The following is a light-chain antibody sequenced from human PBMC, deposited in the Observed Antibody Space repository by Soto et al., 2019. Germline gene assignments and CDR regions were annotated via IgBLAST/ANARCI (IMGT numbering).Light chain of an antibody. CDR2: GAS. J-gene: IGKJ5*01. Sequence: EFVLTQSPGTLSLSPGERASLSCGASQSITSSFLAWYQQKPGQAPRLLIYGASSRATGIPDRFSGTGSETDFTLTINRLEPEDFAVYYCQQYENSPITFGQGTRLEIK. V-gene: IGKV3-20*01. CDR1: QSITSSF. CDR3: QQYENSPIT.